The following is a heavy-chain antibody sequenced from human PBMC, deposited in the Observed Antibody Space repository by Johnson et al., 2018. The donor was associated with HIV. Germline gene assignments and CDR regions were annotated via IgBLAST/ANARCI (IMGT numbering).Heavy chain of an antibody. D-gene: IGHD6-19*01. Sequence: VQLVESGGGLVKPGGSLRISCAASGFTFSEYYMSWIRQAPGKGLEWVSYISTGGSTIYYADSVKGRFAISRDNVKNSLYLQMNSLRAEDTAVYYCARDLGWLEGTHDAFDIWGQGTLVTVSS. V-gene: IGHV3-11*04. CDR3: ARDLGWLEGTHDAFDI. CDR1: GFTFSEYY. J-gene: IGHJ3*02. CDR2: ISTGGSTI.